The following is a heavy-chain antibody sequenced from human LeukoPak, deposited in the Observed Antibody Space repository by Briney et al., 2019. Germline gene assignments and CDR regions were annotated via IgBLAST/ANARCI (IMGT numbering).Heavy chain of an antibody. J-gene: IGHJ4*02. V-gene: IGHV1-24*01. CDR3: ATFRYYYDSSGYKY. CDR1: GYTLTELS. Sequence: GASVKVSCKVSGYTLTELSMHWVRQAPGKGLEWMGGFDPEDGETIYAQKFQGRVTMTEDTSTDTAYMGLSSLRSEDTAVYYCATFRYYYDSSGYKYWGQGTLVTVSS. CDR2: FDPEDGET. D-gene: IGHD3-22*01.